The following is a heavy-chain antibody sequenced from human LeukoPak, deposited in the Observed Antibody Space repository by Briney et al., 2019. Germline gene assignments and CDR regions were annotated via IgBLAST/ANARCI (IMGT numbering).Heavy chain of an antibody. D-gene: IGHD3-3*01. V-gene: IGHV1-18*04. J-gene: IGHJ4*02. CDR1: GYTFTGYY. CDR2: ISAYNGNT. CDR3: ARSSTIFEDDY. Sequence: ASVKVSCKASGYTFTGYYMHWVRQAPGQGLEWMGWISAYNGNTNYAQKLQGRVTMTTDTSTSTAYMELRSLRSDDTAVYYCARSSTIFEDDYWGQGTLVTVSS.